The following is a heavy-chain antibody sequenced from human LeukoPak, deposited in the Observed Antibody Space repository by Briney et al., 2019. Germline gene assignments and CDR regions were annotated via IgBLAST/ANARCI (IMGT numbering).Heavy chain of an antibody. CDR1: GFTFSNAW. D-gene: IGHD3-9*01. Sequence: GGSPRLSCAASGFTFSNAWMSWVRQAPGKGLEWVGRIKSKTDGGTTDYAAPVKGRFTISRDDSKNTLYLQMNSLKTEDTAVYYCTTETAAWGPTRYFFDYWGQGTLVTVSS. J-gene: IGHJ4*02. CDR3: TTETAAWGPTRYFFDY. V-gene: IGHV3-15*01. CDR2: IKSKTDGGTT.